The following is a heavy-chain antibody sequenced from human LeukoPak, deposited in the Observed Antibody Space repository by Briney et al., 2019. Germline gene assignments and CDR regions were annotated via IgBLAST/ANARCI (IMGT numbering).Heavy chain of an antibody. J-gene: IGHJ5*02. D-gene: IGHD3-3*01. V-gene: IGHV4-4*07. CDR3: ARAESHNYDFWSGSPAWPSTQSWFDP. CDR2: IYTSGST. Sequence: SETLSLTCTVSGGSIGSYYWSWIRQPAGKGLEWIGRIYTSGSTNHNPSLKSRVTMSVDTSKNQFSLKLSSVTAADTAVYYCARAESHNYDFWSGSPAWPSTQSWFDPWGQGTLVTVSS. CDR1: GGSIGSYY.